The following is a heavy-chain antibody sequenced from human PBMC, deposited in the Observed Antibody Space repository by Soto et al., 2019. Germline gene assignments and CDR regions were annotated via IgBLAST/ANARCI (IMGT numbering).Heavy chain of an antibody. CDR2: VSCGGST. CDR3: AQRRGVGGHFDY. J-gene: IGHJ4*02. CDR1: XFTFSSFA. V-gene: IGHV3-23*01. Sequence: SLRLSCAAPXFTFSSFAMGWVRQGPGEGLEWVAVVSCGGSTHYADSVRGRFTISRDKSKKTLSPQVNSLTAEATAVYFCAQRRGVGGHFDYWGQGALVTVSS. D-gene: IGHD2-8*02.